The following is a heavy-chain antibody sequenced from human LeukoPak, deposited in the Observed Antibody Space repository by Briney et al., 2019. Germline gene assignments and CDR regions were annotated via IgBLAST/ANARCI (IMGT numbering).Heavy chain of an antibody. CDR1: GVYIYSSTYY. D-gene: IGHD2-15*01. Sequence: SETLSLTCTVSGVYIYSSTYYWAWIRQPPGKGLEFIGSIYYNENTYPNPSLRSRLTISVDTSTIQFSLRLSSVTAADTAVYYCARQLAAGNDSCDIWGQGTMVTVSS. CDR3: ARQLAAGNDSCDI. J-gene: IGHJ3*02. V-gene: IGHV4-39*01. CDR2: IYYNENT.